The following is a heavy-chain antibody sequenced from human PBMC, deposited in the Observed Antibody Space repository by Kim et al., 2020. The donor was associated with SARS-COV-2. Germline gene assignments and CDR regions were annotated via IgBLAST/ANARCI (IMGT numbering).Heavy chain of an antibody. Sequence: YAQKCQGRVTMTRNTSKSTAYMELSSLRCEDAAVYYCAGGIRKGRYIWFDPWGQGTLVTVSS. CDR3: AGGIRKGRYIWFDP. J-gene: IGHJ5*02. V-gene: IGHV1-8*01.